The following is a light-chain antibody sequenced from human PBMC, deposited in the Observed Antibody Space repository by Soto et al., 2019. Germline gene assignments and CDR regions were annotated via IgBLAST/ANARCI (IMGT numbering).Light chain of an antibody. Sequence: DIQMPQSPSTLSASVGDRVTITCRASQSISSWLAWYQQKPGKAPKLLIYKASSLESGVPSRFSGSGSGTEFTLTISSLQPDDFATYYCQQYNSYSFGQGTKVEI. CDR2: KAS. CDR1: QSISSW. J-gene: IGKJ1*01. V-gene: IGKV1-5*03. CDR3: QQYNSYS.